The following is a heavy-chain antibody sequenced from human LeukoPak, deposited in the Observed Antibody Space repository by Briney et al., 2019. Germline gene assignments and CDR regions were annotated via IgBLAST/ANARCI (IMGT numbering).Heavy chain of an antibody. J-gene: IGHJ4*02. CDR3: ARGDLRYFDWLNAFDY. Sequence: ASVKVSCKASGYTFTSYGISWVRQAPGQGLEWMGWISAYNGNTNYAQKLQGRVTMTTDTSTGTAYMELRSLRSDDTAVYYCARGDLRYFDWLNAFDYWGQGTLVTVSS. CDR1: GYTFTSYG. D-gene: IGHD3-9*01. CDR2: ISAYNGNT. V-gene: IGHV1-18*01.